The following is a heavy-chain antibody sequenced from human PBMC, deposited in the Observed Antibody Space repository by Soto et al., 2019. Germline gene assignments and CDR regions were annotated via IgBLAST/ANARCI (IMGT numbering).Heavy chain of an antibody. CDR1: GFTFSSYA. CDR2: ISYDGSNK. J-gene: IGHJ6*02. D-gene: IGHD6-13*01. CDR3: VSAAGTPNYYYGMDV. V-gene: IGHV3-30-3*01. Sequence: QVQLVESGGGVVQPGRSLRLTCAASGFTFSSYAMHWVRQAPGKGLEWVAVISYDGSNKYYADSVKGRFTISRDNSKNTLYLQMNSRRAEDTAVYYCVSAAGTPNYYYGMDVWGQGTTVTVSS.